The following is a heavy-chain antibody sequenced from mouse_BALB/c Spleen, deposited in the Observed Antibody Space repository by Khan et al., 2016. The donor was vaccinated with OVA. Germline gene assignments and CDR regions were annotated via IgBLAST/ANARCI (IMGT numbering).Heavy chain of an antibody. Sequence: VQLQESGPGLVAPSQSLSITCSVSGFSLTSYGINWVRQPPGKGLEWRGGIWAGGSTNYNSALMSRLSISKDNAKNQVCLTMNSLQTDDTAMYYCARFYDPYYALDYCGPGTSVTVSS. D-gene: IGHD2-3*01. CDR1: GFSLTSYG. J-gene: IGHJ4*01. CDR3: ARFYDPYYALDY. CDR2: IWAGGST. V-gene: IGHV2-9*02.